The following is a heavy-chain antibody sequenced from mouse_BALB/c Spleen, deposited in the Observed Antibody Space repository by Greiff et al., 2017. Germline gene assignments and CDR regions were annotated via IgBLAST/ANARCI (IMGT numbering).Heavy chain of an antibody. CDR3: ARRGYYFDY. CDR1: GFTFSSYY. D-gene: IGHD1-1*02. J-gene: IGHJ2*01. Sequence: EVMLVESGGGLVKLGGSLKLSCAASGFTFSSYYMSWVRQTPEKRLELVAAINSNGGSTYYPDTVKGRFTISRDNAKNTLYLQMSSLKSEDTALYYCARRGYYFDYWGQGTTLTVSS. CDR2: INSNGGST. V-gene: IGHV5-6-2*01.